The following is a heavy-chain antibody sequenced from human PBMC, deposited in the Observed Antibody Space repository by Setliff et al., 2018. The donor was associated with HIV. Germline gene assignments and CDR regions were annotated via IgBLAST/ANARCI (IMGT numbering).Heavy chain of an antibody. CDR2: IIHSGST. CDR3: ARPLTASYNFWGDAFGI. CDR1: GGSFSGYY. D-gene: IGHD3-3*01. V-gene: IGHV4-34*12. J-gene: IGHJ3*02. Sequence: SETLSLTCAVYGGSFSGYYWSWIRQPPGKGLEWIGEIIHSGSTNYNPSLKSRVTISIDTSKNHFSLKLTSVTAADTAVYYCARPLTASYNFWGDAFGIWGQGTMVTVSS.